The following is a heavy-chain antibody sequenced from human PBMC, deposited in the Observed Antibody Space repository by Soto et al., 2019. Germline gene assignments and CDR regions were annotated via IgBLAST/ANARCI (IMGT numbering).Heavy chain of an antibody. Sequence: QVQLQESGPGLVKPSETLSLTCTVSGGSISTDYWSWIRQPPGKGLEWIGYIYYSGSTNYNPSLKSQVTISVDTSKTQFSLKLSSVTAADTAVYYCARHGVAAFDYWGQGTLVTVSS. V-gene: IGHV4-59*08. CDR2: IYYSGST. CDR3: ARHGVAAFDY. CDR1: GGSISTDY. J-gene: IGHJ4*02. D-gene: IGHD6-13*01.